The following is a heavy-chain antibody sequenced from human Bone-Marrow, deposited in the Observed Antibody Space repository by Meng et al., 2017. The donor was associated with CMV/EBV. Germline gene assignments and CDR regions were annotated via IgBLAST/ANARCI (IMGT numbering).Heavy chain of an antibody. CDR3: AREYRLKYDSSGSYF. V-gene: IGHV3-74*01. D-gene: IGHD3-22*01. Sequence: GESLKISCAASGFTFNTYWMHWVRQAPGKGLVWVSRITSDGSSTTYADSVKGRFTISRDNAKNTLYLQMNSLGAEETAVYYCAREYRLKYDSSGSYFWGQGTLVTVSS. CDR2: ITSDGSST. CDR1: GFTFNTYW. J-gene: IGHJ4*02.